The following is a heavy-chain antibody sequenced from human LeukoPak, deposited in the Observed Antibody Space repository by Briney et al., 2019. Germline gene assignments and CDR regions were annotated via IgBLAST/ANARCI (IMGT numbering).Heavy chain of an antibody. J-gene: IGHJ6*03. D-gene: IGHD6-19*01. CDR1: GFTFSSYG. V-gene: IGHV3-30*02. CDR3: ATTLSGWSPPQTSYYSYYMDV. Sequence: PGGSLRLSCAASGFTFSSYGMHWVRQAPGKGLEGVAFIRYDGSNKYYADSVKGRFTISRDNSKNTLYLQMNSLSVEDTAVYYCATTLSGWSPPQTSYYSYYMDVWGKGTTVTISS. CDR2: IRYDGSNK.